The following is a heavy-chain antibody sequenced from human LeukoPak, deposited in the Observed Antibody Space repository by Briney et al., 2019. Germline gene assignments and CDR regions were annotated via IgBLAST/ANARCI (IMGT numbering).Heavy chain of an antibody. Sequence: GASVKVSCKASGYTFSDYYLHWVRQAPGQGLEWMGWIYPNSGATRYAEKFQDRVTMTRDTSISTAFIDLSWLSSDDTAMYYCARDLTVPDYDAFDIGGQGTMVTVSS. V-gene: IGHV1-2*02. CDR1: GYTFSDYY. CDR2: IYPNSGAT. CDR3: ARDLTVPDYDAFDI. D-gene: IGHD4-11*01. J-gene: IGHJ3*02.